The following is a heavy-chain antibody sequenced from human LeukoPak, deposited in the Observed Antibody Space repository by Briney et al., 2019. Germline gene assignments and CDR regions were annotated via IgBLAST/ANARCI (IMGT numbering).Heavy chain of an antibody. J-gene: IGHJ4*02. Sequence: SETLSLTCTVSGGSISSSSYYWGWIRQPPGKGLEWIGSIYYSGSTYYNPSLKSRVTISVDTSKNQFSLKLSSVTAADTAVYYCARLGADLDYWGQGTLVTVSS. D-gene: IGHD3-10*01. V-gene: IGHV4-39*01. CDR2: IYYSGST. CDR1: GGSISSSSYY. CDR3: ARLGADLDY.